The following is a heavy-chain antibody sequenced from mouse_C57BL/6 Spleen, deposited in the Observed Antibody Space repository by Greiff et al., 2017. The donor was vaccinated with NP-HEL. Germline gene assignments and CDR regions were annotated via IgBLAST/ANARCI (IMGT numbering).Heavy chain of an antibody. CDR3: TTGGLRRYYFDD. V-gene: IGHV14-4*01. CDR1: GFNIKDDY. Sequence: VQLQQSGAELVRPGASVKLSCTASGFNIKDDYMHWVKQRPEQGLEWIGWIDPENGDTEYASKFQGKATITADTSSNTAYLQLSSLTSEDTAVYYCTTGGLRRYYFDDWGQGTTLTVSS. J-gene: IGHJ2*01. CDR2: IDPENGDT. D-gene: IGHD2-4*01.